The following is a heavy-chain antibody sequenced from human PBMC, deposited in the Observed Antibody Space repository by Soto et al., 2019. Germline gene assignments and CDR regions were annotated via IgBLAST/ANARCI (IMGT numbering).Heavy chain of an antibody. CDR2: IWYDGSNK. CDR1: GFTFSSYG. J-gene: IGHJ4*02. D-gene: IGHD6-13*01. Sequence: QVQLVESGGGVVQPGRSLRLSCAASGFTFSSYGMHWVRQAPGKGLEWVAVIWYDGSNKYYADSVKGRFTISRDNSKNTLYLQMNSLRAEDTAVYYCARDSRWHGPLDYWGQGTLVTVSS. V-gene: IGHV3-33*01. CDR3: ARDSRWHGPLDY.